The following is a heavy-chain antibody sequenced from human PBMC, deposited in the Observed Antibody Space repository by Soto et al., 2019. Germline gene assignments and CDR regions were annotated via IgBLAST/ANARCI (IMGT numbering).Heavy chain of an antibody. D-gene: IGHD6-19*01. CDR1: GYDFATYW. V-gene: IGHV5-51*01. J-gene: IGHJ6*02. Sequence: GESLKISCKGSGYDFATYWIGWVRQMPGKGLEWMGIIYPGDSDTKYSPSFQGQVTISVDKSISTAYLKWSSLKASDTAMYYCARNRYNSGPTDNDMDVWGQGTTVTVAS. CDR3: ARNRYNSGPTDNDMDV. CDR2: IYPGDSDT.